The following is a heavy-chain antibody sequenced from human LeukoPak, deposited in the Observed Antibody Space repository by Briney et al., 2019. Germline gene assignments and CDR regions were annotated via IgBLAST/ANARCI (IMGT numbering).Heavy chain of an antibody. J-gene: IGHJ4*02. V-gene: IGHV3-30*18. D-gene: IGHD2-2*01. CDR3: TKAAYCTSTSCHFSGYAQRPLDS. CDR2: ISNDGSSK. Sequence: GGSLRLSCVASGFTFNTYGMHWVRQAPGKGLEWVAGISNDGSSKDYADSVKGRFTISRDKSKNTVYLQMNSLRAEHTAVSYCTKAAYCTSTSCHFSGYAQRPLDSWGQGTLVTVSS. CDR1: GFTFNTYG.